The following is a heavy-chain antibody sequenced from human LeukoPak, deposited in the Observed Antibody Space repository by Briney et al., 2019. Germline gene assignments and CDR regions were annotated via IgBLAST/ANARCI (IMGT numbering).Heavy chain of an antibody. V-gene: IGHV1-69*13. CDR2: IIPIFGTA. D-gene: IGHD6-13*01. CDR1: GGTFSSYA. CDR3: ARGRIAAAGSNWFDP. Sequence: ASVEVSCKASGGTFSSYAISWVRQAPGQGLEWMGGIIPIFGTANYAQKFQGRVTITADESTSTAYMELSSLRSEDTAVYYCARGRIAAAGSNWFDPWGQGTLVTVSS. J-gene: IGHJ5*02.